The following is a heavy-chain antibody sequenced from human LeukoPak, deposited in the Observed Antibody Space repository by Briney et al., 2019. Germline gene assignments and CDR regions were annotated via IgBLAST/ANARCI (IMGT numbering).Heavy chain of an antibody. V-gene: IGHV4-61*02. D-gene: IGHD5-18*01. CDR3: ARVASVDAAMVNAFDI. Sequence: SQTLSLTCTVSGGSISSGSYYWSWIRQPAGKGLEWIGRIYTSGSTNYNPSLKSRVTISVDTSKNQFSLKLSSVTAADTAVYYCARVASVDAAMVNAFDIWDQGTMVTVSS. CDR1: GGSISSGSYY. CDR2: IYTSGST. J-gene: IGHJ3*02.